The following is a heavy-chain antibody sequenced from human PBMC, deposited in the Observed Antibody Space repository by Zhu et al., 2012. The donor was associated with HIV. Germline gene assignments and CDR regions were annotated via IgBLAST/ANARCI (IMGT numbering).Heavy chain of an antibody. CDR3: ARVPTKAATRAYWYFDL. CDR1: GGSISSGDYY. Sequence: QVQLQESGPGLVKPSQTLSLTCTVSGGSISSGDYYWSWIRQPPGKGLEWIGYIYYSGSTYYNPSLKSRVTISVDTSKNQFSLKLSSVTAADTAVYYCARVPTKAATRAYWYFDLWGRGTLVTVSS. CDR2: IYYSGST. J-gene: IGHJ2*01. V-gene: IGHV4-30-4*08. D-gene: IGHD2-15*01.